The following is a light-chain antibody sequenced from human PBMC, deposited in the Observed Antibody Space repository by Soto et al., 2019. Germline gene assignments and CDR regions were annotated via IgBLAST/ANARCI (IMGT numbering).Light chain of an antibody. CDR1: QSVSSNY. CDR3: QQYGSSPYT. V-gene: IGKV3-20*01. J-gene: IGKJ2*01. Sequence: EIVLTQSPGTLSLSPGERATLSCRASQSVSSNYLAWYQQKPGQTPRLLIYGASSRATGIPDRFSGSGSGTDFALTISGLEPEGFAGYYCQQYGSSPYTFGQGTKLEIK. CDR2: GAS.